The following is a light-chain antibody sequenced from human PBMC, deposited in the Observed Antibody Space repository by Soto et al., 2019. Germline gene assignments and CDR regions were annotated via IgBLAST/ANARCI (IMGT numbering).Light chain of an antibody. CDR1: QSVSSSY. CDR3: QQYGSSPVA. J-gene: IGKJ1*01. V-gene: IGKV3-20*01. Sequence: EIVLTQSPGTLSLSPGERATLSCRASQSVSSSYFAWYQQKHGQAPRLLIYGASSRATGIPDRFSGSGSGTDFTLTISRLEPEDFAVYYCQQYGSSPVAFGQGTKVEI. CDR2: GAS.